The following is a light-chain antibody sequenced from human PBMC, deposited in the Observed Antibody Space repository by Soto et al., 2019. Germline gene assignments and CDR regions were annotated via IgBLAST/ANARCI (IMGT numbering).Light chain of an antibody. CDR1: QSVLYSSNNKNY. CDR3: QQYYSTPLT. CDR2: WAS. J-gene: IGKJ1*01. Sequence: DIVMSQSPDSLAVSLGERPTINCKSSQSVLYSSNNKNYLAWYQQKPGQPPKLLIFWASSRNSGVSDRFSGSGSGTDFTLTISSVQAEGMAVYSCQQYYSTPLTFGQGTKVEIK. V-gene: IGKV4-1*01.